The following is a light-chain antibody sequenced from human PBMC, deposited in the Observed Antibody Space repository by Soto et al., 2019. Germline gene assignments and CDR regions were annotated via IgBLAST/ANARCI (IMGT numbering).Light chain of an antibody. CDR2: GAS. Sequence: ELGMTQSPATPPFPQGEGATPSSRATQSVTHNLTWYQQKPGQPPRLLIYGASTRPTGIPARFSGSGSGTEFTLTISSLQSEDFAVYYCQQYNNWPTFGQGTKVDIK. CDR1: QSVTHN. V-gene: IGKV3-15*01. CDR3: QQYNNWPT. J-gene: IGKJ1*01.